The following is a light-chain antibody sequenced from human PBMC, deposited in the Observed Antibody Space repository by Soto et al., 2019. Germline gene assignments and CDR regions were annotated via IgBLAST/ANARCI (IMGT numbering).Light chain of an antibody. CDR3: QQYHDWPPIT. V-gene: IGKV3-15*01. CDR1: QSVSSN. J-gene: IGKJ5*01. CDR2: GAS. Sequence: EIVMTQSPATLSVSPGERATLSCRASQSVSSNLAWYQQKPGQAPRLLIYGASTRATGIPARFSGSGSGTEFTLTISSLQSEDFAVYYCQQYHDWPPITFGQGTRWRL.